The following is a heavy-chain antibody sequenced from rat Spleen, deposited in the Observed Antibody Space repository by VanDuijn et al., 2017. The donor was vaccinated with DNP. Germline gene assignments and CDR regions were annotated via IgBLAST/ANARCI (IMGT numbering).Heavy chain of an antibody. V-gene: IGHV6-6*01. Sequence: EVQVLESGGGLVQPGNSLKLSCATSGFTFSTAWMYWYRQFPEKRLEWVARIKAKSNNYATDYTESVKGRFTISRDDSKSSIYLQMNNLKEEDTAIYYCTWGYTTYFDYWGQGVMVTVSS. D-gene: IGHD1-6*01. J-gene: IGHJ2*01. CDR2: IKAKSNNYAT. CDR3: TWGYTTYFDY. CDR1: GFTFSTAW.